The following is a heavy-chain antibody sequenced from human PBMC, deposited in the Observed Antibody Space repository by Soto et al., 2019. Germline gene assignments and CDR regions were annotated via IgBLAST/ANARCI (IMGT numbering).Heavy chain of an antibody. V-gene: IGHV1-46*01. CDR3: APEENCSVGICYSEYFPR. D-gene: IGHD2-15*01. CDR2: VNPSGGST. CDR1: GYIFTAYS. Sequence: QVQLEQAGAEVKKPGASVKVSCKASGYIFTAYSMHWVRRAPGQGLQWMGVVNPSGGSTNYAQKVQSSITLTRDTSRNTSYMDLSSLPSADTAVYYCAPEENCSVGICYSEYFPRWGPGTLVTVSS. J-gene: IGHJ1*01.